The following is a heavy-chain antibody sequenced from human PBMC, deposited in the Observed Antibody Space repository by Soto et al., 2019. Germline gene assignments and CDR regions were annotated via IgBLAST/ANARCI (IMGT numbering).Heavy chain of an antibody. CDR1: GGTFSSYA. CDR3: ARDRGAKLELRSTPLDY. Sequence: QVQLVQSGAEVKKPGSSVKVSCKASGGTFSSYAISWVRQAPGQGLEWMGGIIPIFGTANYAQKFQGRVTITADKYPSTAYLELSSLRSEDTAVYYCARDRGAKLELRSTPLDYGGKGTLGTFSS. CDR2: IIPIFGTA. D-gene: IGHD1-7*01. J-gene: IGHJ4*02. V-gene: IGHV1-69*06.